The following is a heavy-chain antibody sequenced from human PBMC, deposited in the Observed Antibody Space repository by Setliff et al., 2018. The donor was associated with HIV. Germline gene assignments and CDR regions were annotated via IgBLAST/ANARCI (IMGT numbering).Heavy chain of an antibody. D-gene: IGHD2-15*01. Sequence: VGSMRLSCAASGFTFSHAWMSWVRQAPGKGLELVGHVKSAADGGATNYAAPVIGRFIISRDDSRSTVYLQMNSLKTNDTALYYCTTKGRDVSTLGAPGWDQGTLVTVSS. CDR2: VKSAADGGAT. V-gene: IGHV3-15*01. CDR3: TTKGRDVSTLGAPG. CDR1: GFTFSHAW. J-gene: IGHJ4*02.